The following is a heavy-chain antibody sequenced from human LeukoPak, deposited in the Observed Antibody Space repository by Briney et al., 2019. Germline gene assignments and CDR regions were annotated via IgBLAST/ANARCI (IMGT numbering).Heavy chain of an antibody. V-gene: IGHV1-69*05. D-gene: IGHD3-22*01. Sequence: SVKVSCKASGGTFSSYAISWVQQAPGQGLEWMGGIIPIFGTANYAQKFQGRVTITTDESTSTAYMELSSLRSEDTAVYYCARVGGYYDSSGYPGYFDYWGQGTLVTVSS. J-gene: IGHJ4*02. CDR1: GGTFSSYA. CDR3: ARVGGYYDSSGYPGYFDY. CDR2: IIPIFGTA.